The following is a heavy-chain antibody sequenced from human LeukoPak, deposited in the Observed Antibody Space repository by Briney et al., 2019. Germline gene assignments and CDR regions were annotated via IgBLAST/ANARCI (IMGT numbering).Heavy chain of an antibody. CDR1: GGTFSSYA. Sequence: SVKVSCMASGGTFSSYAISWVRQAPGQGLEWMGGIIPIFGTANYAQKFQGRVTITADESTSTAYMELSSLRSEDTAVYYCARVLIRYCSSTSCFFDYWGQGTLVTVSS. CDR3: ARVLIRYCSSTSCFFDY. CDR2: IIPIFGTA. V-gene: IGHV1-69*13. J-gene: IGHJ4*02. D-gene: IGHD2-2*01.